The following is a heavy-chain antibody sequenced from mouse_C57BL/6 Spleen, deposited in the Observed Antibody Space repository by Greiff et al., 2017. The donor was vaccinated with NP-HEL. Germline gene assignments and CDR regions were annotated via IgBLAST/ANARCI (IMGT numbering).Heavy chain of an antibody. CDR2: IYPGSGST. J-gene: IGHJ2*01. V-gene: IGHV1-55*01. CDR1: GYTFTSYW. CDR3: ARGTGGYYVYFDY. Sequence: VQLQQPGAELVKPGASVKMSCKASGYTFTSYWITWVKQRPGQGLEWIGDIYPGSGSTNYNEKFKSKATLTVDTSSSTAYMQLSSLTSEDSAFYYCARGTGGYYVYFDYWGQGTTLTVSS. D-gene: IGHD2-3*01.